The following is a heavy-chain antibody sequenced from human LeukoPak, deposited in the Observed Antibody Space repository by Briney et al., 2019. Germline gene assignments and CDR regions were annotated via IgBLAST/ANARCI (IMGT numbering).Heavy chain of an antibody. Sequence: GGSLRLSCAASGFTFSSYSMSWVRQAPGKGLEWVSSISSSSSYIYYADSVKGRFTFSRDNAKNSLYLQMNSLRAEDTAVYFCARDSPGSGFGLWGPGTLVTVSS. CDR3: ARDSPGSGFGL. V-gene: IGHV3-21*01. J-gene: IGHJ5*02. CDR2: ISSSSSYI. CDR1: GFTFSSYS.